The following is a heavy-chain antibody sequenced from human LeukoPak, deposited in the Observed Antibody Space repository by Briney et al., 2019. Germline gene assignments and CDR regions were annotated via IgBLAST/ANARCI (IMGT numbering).Heavy chain of an antibody. CDR3: ARDQYDSVSGSHRPYFDY. D-gene: IGHD3-16*01. V-gene: IGHV1-18*01. CDR1: GYTFSSYG. J-gene: IGHJ4*02. Sequence: ASVKVSCKASGYTFSSYGISWVRQAPGQGLEWMGWISVHNGDTKYAQKFQDSVIMTTNTSTSTAYMELWGLRSDDTAVYYCARDQYDSVSGSHRPYFDYWGQGTLVTVSS. CDR2: ISVHNGDT.